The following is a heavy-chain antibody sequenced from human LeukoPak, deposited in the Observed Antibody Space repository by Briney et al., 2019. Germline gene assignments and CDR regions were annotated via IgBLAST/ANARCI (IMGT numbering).Heavy chain of an antibody. CDR3: ACGIAAAGTGYYYGMDV. CDR2: ISYDGSNK. CDR1: GFTFSSYA. J-gene: IGHJ6*02. Sequence: PGRSLRLSCAASGFTFSSYAMHWVRQAPGKGLEWVAVISYDGSNKYYADSVKGRFTISRDNSKNTLYLQMNSLRAEDTAVYYCACGIAAAGTGYYYGMDVWGQGTTVTVSS. D-gene: IGHD6-13*01. V-gene: IGHV3-30-3*01.